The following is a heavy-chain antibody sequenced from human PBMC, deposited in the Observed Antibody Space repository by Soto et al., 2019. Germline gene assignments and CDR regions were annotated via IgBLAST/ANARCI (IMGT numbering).Heavy chain of an antibody. Sequence: QLHLRESGPGLVKPSETLSLTCTVSGGSITSSSYYWGWIRQPPGKGLEWIGSIYYSGSTYYNPSLRSRVPLSVDTSNNQFSLKQSSVTAADTAVYYSATQEVGGSYDYTFEPWGQGTLVTIPS. CDR3: ATQEVGGSYDYTFEP. V-gene: IGHV4-39*01. CDR1: GGSITSSSYY. D-gene: IGHD1-26*01. J-gene: IGHJ5*02. CDR2: IYYSGST.